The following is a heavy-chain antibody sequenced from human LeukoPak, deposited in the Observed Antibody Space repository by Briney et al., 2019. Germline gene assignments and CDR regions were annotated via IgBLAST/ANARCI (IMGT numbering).Heavy chain of an antibody. CDR3: ARERWLQSRGAPLAY. Sequence: ASVKVSCKASGYTFTSYYMHWVRQAPGQGLEWMGIINPSGGSTSYAQKFQGRVTMTRDTSTSTVYMELSSLRSEDTAVYYCARERWLQSRGAPLAYWGQGTLVTVSS. V-gene: IGHV1-46*01. J-gene: IGHJ4*02. D-gene: IGHD5-24*01. CDR2: INPSGGST. CDR1: GYTFTSYY.